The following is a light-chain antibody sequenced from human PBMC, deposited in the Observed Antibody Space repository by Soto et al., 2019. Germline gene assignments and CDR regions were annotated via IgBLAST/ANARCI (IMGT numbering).Light chain of an antibody. CDR2: DAS. Sequence: EIVLTQSPATLSLSPGERATLSCRASQSVGRNLGWYQQKPGQSPRLLIYDASNRATGIPARFSGSGSGTGFTLSISGLQPDDFASYYCQQYNSYSWTFGQGTKVEVK. J-gene: IGKJ1*01. V-gene: IGKV3-11*01. CDR1: QSVGRN. CDR3: QQYNSYSWT.